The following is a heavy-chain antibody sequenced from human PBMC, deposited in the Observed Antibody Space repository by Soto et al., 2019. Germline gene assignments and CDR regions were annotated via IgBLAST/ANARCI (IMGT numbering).Heavy chain of an antibody. D-gene: IGHD5-18*01. V-gene: IGHV4-59*01. Sequence: SETLSLTCTVSGGSISGYYWNWIRQPPGKGLEWIGYLYNSGSTNDNPSFKTRVTISVDTSKNQFSLKLSSVTAADTAVYYCARGSREVSVVKVGGYSYGEYYYMDVWGKGTTVTVSS. CDR2: LYNSGST. CDR1: GGSISGYY. CDR3: ARGSREVSVVKVGGYSYGEYYYMDV. J-gene: IGHJ6*03.